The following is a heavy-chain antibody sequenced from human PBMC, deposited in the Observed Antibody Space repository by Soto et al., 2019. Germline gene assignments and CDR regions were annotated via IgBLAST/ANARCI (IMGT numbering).Heavy chain of an antibody. V-gene: IGHV4-61*01. J-gene: IGHJ4*02. Sequence: PSETLSLTCNVSGGSVNSDTFYWSWIRQPPGRGLEWIGYIYYTGSTNYNPSLKSRVTISIDTSRNQFSLKLTSVTAADTAVYYCAREFSNSPEAFDSWGQGSLVTVSS. D-gene: IGHD6-6*01. CDR1: GGSVNSDTFY. CDR2: IYYTGST. CDR3: AREFSNSPEAFDS.